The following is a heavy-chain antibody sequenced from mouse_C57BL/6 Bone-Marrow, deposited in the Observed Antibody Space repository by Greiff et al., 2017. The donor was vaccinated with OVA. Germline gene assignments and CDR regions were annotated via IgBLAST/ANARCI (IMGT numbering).Heavy chain of an antibody. V-gene: IGHV5-6*02. J-gene: IGHJ3*01. CDR3: ARRSYGNSAWFAY. CDR2: ISSGGSYT. Sequence: EVKLVESGGDLVKPGGSLKLSCAASGFTFSSYGMSWVRQTPDKRLEWVATISSGGSYTDYPDRVKGRFTISRDNAKNTLDLQMSSLKSEDTAMYYCARRSYGNSAWFAYWGQGTLVTGSA. CDR1: GFTFSSYG. D-gene: IGHD2-1*01.